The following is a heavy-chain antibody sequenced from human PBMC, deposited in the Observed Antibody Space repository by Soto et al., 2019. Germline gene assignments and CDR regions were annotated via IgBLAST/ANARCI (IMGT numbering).Heavy chain of an antibody. Sequence: GGSLRLSCAASGFTFSSYGMSWVRQAPGKGLEWVSGISAGGDTTYHADSVKGRFTISRDNSKNTVHLQMNSLRAKDTAVYYCAKDFDLPDYWGQGTLVTVSS. J-gene: IGHJ4*02. CDR2: ISAGGDTT. CDR3: AKDFDLPDY. V-gene: IGHV3-23*01. CDR1: GFTFSSYG. D-gene: IGHD3-3*01.